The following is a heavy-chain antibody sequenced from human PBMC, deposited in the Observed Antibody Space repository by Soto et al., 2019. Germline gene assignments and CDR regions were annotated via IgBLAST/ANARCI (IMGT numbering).Heavy chain of an antibody. V-gene: IGHV4-34*01. D-gene: IGHD7-27*01. J-gene: IGHJ4*02. CDR3: ARGWGRIFDY. Sequence: SETLSLTCAVYGGSFSGYYWSWIRQPPGKGLEWIGEINHSGSTNYNPSLKSRVTISVDTSKNQFSLRLSSVTAADTAVYYCARGWGRIFDYWGQGTLVTVSS. CDR1: GGSFSGYY. CDR2: INHSGST.